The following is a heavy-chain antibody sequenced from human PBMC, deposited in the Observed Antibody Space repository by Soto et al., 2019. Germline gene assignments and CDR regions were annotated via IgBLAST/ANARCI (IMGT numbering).Heavy chain of an antibody. V-gene: IGHV3-23*01. Sequence: GGSLRLSCAASGFTFSSYAMSWVRQAPGKGLEWVSAISCSGGSTYYADSVKGRFTISRDNSKNTLYLQMNSLRAEDTAVYYCAKDDALGWLELGGSFDYWGQGTLVTVSS. D-gene: IGHD1-7*01. CDR2: ISCSGGST. J-gene: IGHJ4*02. CDR1: GFTFSSYA. CDR3: AKDDALGWLELGGSFDY.